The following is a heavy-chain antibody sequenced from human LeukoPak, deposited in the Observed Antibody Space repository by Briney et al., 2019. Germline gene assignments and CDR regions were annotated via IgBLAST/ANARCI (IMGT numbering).Heavy chain of an antibody. CDR2: ISSSSSSI. CDR1: GFTLSTYS. CDR3: AREYSSSTGKASDY. Sequence: GGSLRLSCAASGFTLSTYSMNWVRQAPGKGLEWVSYISSSSSSIYYADSVKGRFTISRDDAKNSLYLQMNSLRVEDTAVYYCAREYSSSTGKASDYWAREPWSPSPQ. V-gene: IGHV3-48*01. D-gene: IGHD6-6*01. J-gene: IGHJ4*02.